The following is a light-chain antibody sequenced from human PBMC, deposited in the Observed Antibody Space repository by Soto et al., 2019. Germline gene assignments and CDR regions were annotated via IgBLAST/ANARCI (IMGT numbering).Light chain of an antibody. J-gene: IGLJ3*02. CDR3: NSYAGSNNWV. V-gene: IGLV4-69*02. CDR1: SGHSNYA. Sequence: QLVLTQSPSASASLGASVKLTCTLSSGHSNYAIAWHQQQSEKGPRYLMKLNSDGSHSKGDGIPDRFSGSSSGAERYLTISSLQSEDEADYYCNSYAGSNNWVFGGGTKLTVL. CDR2: LNSDGSH.